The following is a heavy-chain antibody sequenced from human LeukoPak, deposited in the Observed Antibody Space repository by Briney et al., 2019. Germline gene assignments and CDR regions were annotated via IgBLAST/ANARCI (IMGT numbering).Heavy chain of an antibody. D-gene: IGHD2-15*01. CDR3: ARDNNIVVVVAAYYMDV. Sequence: GGSLRLSCAASGFTFSSYWMSWVRQAPGKGLEWVANIKKDGSEKYYVDSVKGRFTISRDNAKNSLYLQMNSLRAEDTAVYYCARDNNIVVVVAAYYMDVWGKGTTVTVSS. CDR1: GFTFSSYW. V-gene: IGHV3-7*01. CDR2: IKKDGSEK. J-gene: IGHJ6*03.